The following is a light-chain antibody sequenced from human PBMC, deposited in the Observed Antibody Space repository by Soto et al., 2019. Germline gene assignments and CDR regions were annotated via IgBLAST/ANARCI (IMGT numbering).Light chain of an antibody. CDR2: SNN. CDR1: SSNIGSYT. CDR3: AAWDDSLNGWV. J-gene: IGLJ3*02. V-gene: IGLV1-44*01. Sequence: QSVLTQPPSASGTPGQRVTISCSGSSSNIGSYTVNWFQQPPGTTPKLLIYSNNQRPSGVPDRLSGSKSGTSASLAISGLQSEDEADYYCAAWDDSLNGWVFGGGTKLTVL.